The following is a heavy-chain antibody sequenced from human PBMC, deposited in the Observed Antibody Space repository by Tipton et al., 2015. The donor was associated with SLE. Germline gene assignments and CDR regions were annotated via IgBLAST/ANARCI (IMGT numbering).Heavy chain of an antibody. CDR3: ARTEQGTGSYYRLVFEI. D-gene: IGHD3-10*01. CDR2: IYYSGST. Sequence: TLSLTCTVSGDSISTYYWSWIRQPPGKGLEWIGYIYYSGSTNYKSSLKSRVTISVDTSKNQFSLKLSSVTAADTAVYYCARTEQGTGSYYRLVFEIWGQGTLVTVSS. V-gene: IGHV4-59*12. J-gene: IGHJ4*02. CDR1: GDSISTYY.